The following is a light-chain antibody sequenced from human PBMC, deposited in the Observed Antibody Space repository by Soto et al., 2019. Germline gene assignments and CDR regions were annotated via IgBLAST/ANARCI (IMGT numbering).Light chain of an antibody. J-gene: IGKJ5*01. CDR2: DAS. Sequence: IVLPQSPSTLSLSPGERSTLSCISSQSVSNYLAWYQQKPGQAPRLLIYDASNRATDIPARFSGSGSGTDFTLTISSLEPEDFAVYYCQQRSNWPPFTFGQGTRLENK. V-gene: IGKV3-11*01. CDR3: QQRSNWPPFT. CDR1: QSVSNY.